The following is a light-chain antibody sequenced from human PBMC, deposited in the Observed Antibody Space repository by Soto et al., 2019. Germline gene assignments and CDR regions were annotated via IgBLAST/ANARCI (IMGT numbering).Light chain of an antibody. CDR2: DTS. CDR1: QSVSSS. CDR3: QQRTNWRIT. Sequence: EIVLTQSPAILSLSPGERATLSCRASQSVSSSLAWCQQKPGQAPRLLIYDTSNRATDIPPRFSGSGSGTDFTLTISSLEPEDFAVYYCQQRTNWRITFGQGTRLEIK. J-gene: IGKJ5*01. V-gene: IGKV3-11*01.